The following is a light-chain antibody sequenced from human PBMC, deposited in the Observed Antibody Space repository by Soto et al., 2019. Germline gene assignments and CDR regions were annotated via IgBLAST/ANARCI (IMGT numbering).Light chain of an antibody. CDR3: QQYNNWPPWT. CDR2: GAS. J-gene: IGKJ1*01. Sequence: IYMTQSPCTLSVSPRERATLSCRASQRVSSNLAWYKQKPGQAPRLLIYGASTRATGIPARFSGSGSGTEFTLTISSLQSEDFAVYYCQQYNNWPPWTFGQGTKVDI. CDR1: QRVSSN. V-gene: IGKV3-15*01.